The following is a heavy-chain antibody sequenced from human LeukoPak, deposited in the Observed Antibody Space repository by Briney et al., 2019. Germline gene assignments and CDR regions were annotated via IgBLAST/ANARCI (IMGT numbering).Heavy chain of an antibody. J-gene: IGHJ4*02. Sequence: GGSLRLSCAASGFTFSSYSMNWVRQAPGKGLEWVSSISSSSSYIYYADSVKGRFTISRDNAKNSLHLQMNSLRAEDTAVYYCANSPGGDTAMVDYFDYWGQGTLVTVSS. CDR1: GFTFSSYS. D-gene: IGHD5-18*01. CDR3: ANSPGGDTAMVDYFDY. CDR2: ISSSSSYI. V-gene: IGHV3-21*01.